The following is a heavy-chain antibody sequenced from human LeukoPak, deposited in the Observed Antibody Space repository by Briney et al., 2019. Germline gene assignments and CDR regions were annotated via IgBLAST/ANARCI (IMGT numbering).Heavy chain of an antibody. CDR1: GYTFTGYY. J-gene: IGHJ3*01. Sequence: ASVKVSCKASGYTFTGYYMHWVRQAPGQGLEWMGRINPNSGGTNYAQKFQGRVTMTRDTSISTAYMELSRLRSDDTAVYCCASDPNWIQLSDWLNDAFDVWGQGTMVTVSS. D-gene: IGHD5-18*01. CDR2: INPNSGGT. CDR3: ASDPNWIQLSDWLNDAFDV. V-gene: IGHV1-2*06.